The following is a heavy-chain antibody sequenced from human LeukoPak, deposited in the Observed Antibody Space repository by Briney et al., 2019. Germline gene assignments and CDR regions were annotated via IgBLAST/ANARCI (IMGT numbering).Heavy chain of an antibody. CDR2: IYYSGST. Sequence: PSETLSLTCTVSGGSISSYYWSWIRQPPGKGLEWIGYIYYSGSTNYNPSLKGRVTISVDTSKNQFSLKLSSVTAADTAVYYCARVSEDSSGYYLIPYFDYWGQGTLVTVSS. CDR3: ARVSEDSSGYYLIPYFDY. D-gene: IGHD3-22*01. J-gene: IGHJ4*02. V-gene: IGHV4-59*01. CDR1: GGSISSYY.